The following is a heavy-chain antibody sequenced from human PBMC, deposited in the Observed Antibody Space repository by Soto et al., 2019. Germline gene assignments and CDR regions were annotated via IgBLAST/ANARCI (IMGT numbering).Heavy chain of an antibody. D-gene: IGHD3-3*01. CDR2: ISYDGRNK. J-gene: IGHJ4*02. Sequence: QVQLVESGGGVVQPGRSLRLSCAASGFSFSSYAMHWVRQAPGKGLEWVAVISYDGRNKYYTDSVKGRFTISRDNPKNARYLQMNRLRAEDTAVYYCAREIERLLGYWGQGTLVTVSS. CDR1: GFSFSSYA. CDR3: AREIERLLGY. V-gene: IGHV3-30*04.